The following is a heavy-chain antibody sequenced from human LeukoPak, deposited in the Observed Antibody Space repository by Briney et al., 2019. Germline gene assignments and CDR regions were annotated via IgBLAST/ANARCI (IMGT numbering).Heavy chain of an antibody. CDR1: GFTFSSYS. CDR2: ISSSSSTI. CDR3: ARGQIVVVPAARNWFDP. Sequence: GGSLRLSCAASGFTFSSYSMNWVRQAPGKGLEWVSYISSSSSTIYYADSVKGRFTISRDNAKNSLYLQMNSLRAEDTAVYYCARGQIVVVPAARNWFDPWGQGTLVTVSS. V-gene: IGHV3-48*01. J-gene: IGHJ5*02. D-gene: IGHD2-2*01.